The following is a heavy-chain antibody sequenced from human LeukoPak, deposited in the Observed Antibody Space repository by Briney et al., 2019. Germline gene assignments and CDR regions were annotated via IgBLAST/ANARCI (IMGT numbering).Heavy chain of an antibody. CDR2: IKEDGSEK. J-gene: IGHJ3*02. V-gene: IGHV3-7*01. D-gene: IGHD1-1*01. CDR3: ARPGQRDAFDI. Sequence: GGSLRLSCAASGFTFSSYWMSWVRQAPGKGLEWVANIKEDGSEKHYVDSAKGRFTISRDNAKNSLYLQMNSLRAEDTAVYYCARPGQRDAFDIWGQGTMVTVSS. CDR1: GFTFSSYW.